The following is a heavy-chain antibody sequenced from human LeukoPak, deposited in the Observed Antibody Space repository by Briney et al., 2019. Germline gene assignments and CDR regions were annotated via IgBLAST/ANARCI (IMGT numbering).Heavy chain of an antibody. CDR2: ISTTGSI. CDR3: ARGKDGYTILDY. D-gene: IGHD5-24*01. Sequence: PSQTLSLTCTVSGGSISSGNYYWTWIRQPAGKGLEWIGRISTTGSIYYNPSLKGRVTISVDTSKNQFSLKLSSVTAADTAVYFCARGKDGYTILDYWGQGTLVTVSS. CDR1: GGSISSGNYY. J-gene: IGHJ4*02. V-gene: IGHV4-61*02.